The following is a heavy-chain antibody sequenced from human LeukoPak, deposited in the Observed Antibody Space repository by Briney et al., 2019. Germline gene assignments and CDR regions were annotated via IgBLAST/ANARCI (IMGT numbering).Heavy chain of an antibody. CDR2: IHDSGNS. CDR3: ALAPNSNWFDF. CDR1: GGSISSYY. V-gene: IGHV4-59*08. Sequence: SETLSLTCTVSGGSISSYYWSWIRQPPGKRMEWIGNIHDSGNSNYNPSLQSRVTISIDTSRRQLFLKLTSVTAADTAVYYCALAPNSNWFDFWGQGTLVTVSS. D-gene: IGHD2-8*01. J-gene: IGHJ5*01.